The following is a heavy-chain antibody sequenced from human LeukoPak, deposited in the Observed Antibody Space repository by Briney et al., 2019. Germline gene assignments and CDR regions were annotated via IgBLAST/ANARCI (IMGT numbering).Heavy chain of an antibody. CDR3: ARTSLRDFTFDY. CDR1: GGSISGYY. Sequence: PSETLSLTCTVSGGSISGYYWSWIRQPPGKGLDWIGYIYYSGNTNYNSSLKSRVTISVDTSRNQFFLRLTSVTAADTAVYYCARTSLRDFTFDYWGQGTLVTVSS. CDR2: IYYSGNT. V-gene: IGHV4-59*01. D-gene: IGHD3-3*01. J-gene: IGHJ4*02.